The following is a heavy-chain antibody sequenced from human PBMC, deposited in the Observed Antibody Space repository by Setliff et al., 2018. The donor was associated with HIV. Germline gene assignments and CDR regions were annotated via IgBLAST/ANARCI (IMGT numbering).Heavy chain of an antibody. J-gene: IGHJ4*02. CDR2: IKQDGSEK. Sequence: GGSLRLSCAASGFTFSGYWRSWVRQAPGKGLEWVANIKQDGSEKYYVDSVKGRFTIARDNAKNSLYLQMNSLRAEDTAVYYCARDHSITPPHWGQGTLVTAPQ. V-gene: IGHV3-7*03. D-gene: IGHD3-3*02. CDR1: GFTFSGYW. CDR3: ARDHSITPPH.